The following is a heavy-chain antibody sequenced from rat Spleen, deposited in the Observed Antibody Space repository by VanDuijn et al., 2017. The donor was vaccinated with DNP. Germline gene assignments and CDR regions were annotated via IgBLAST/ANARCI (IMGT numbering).Heavy chain of an antibody. CDR2: IRSGGST. Sequence: YTVSWVRQPPGKGLEWMGRIRSGGSTDYNSALKSRLSISRDTSKSQVFLKVNSLQAADTAIYFCTRDGPRILLFDYWGQGVMVTVSS. D-gene: IGHD3-8*01. CDR1: YT. V-gene: IGHV2-15*01. J-gene: IGHJ2*01. CDR3: TRDGPRILLFDY.